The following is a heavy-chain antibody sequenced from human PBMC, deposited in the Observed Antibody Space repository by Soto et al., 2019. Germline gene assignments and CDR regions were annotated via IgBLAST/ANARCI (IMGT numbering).Heavy chain of an antibody. CDR2: IYDNGIT. CDR1: GRSITSYY. Sequence: QVVLQESGPGLVKPSETLSLTCSVSGRSITSYYWSWVRQPPGKGLEWIGYIYDNGITSQNPSLKSRVTMSADTSQNQFSRKRTSVTGADTAVYYCARTYDSNGYANEFDSWGQGILVTVTS. V-gene: IGHV4-59*12. J-gene: IGHJ4*02. D-gene: IGHD3-22*01. CDR3: ARTYDSNGYANEFDS.